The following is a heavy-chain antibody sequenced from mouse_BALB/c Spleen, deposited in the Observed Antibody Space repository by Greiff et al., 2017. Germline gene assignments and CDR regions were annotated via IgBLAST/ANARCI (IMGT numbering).Heavy chain of an antibody. Sequence: VMLVESGPGLVAPSQSLSITCTVSGFSLTSYGVHWVRQPPGKGLEWLGVIWAGGSTNYNSALMSRLSISKDNSKSQVFLKMNSLQTDDTAMYYCARALTTASSFAYWGQGTLVTVSA. D-gene: IGHD1-2*01. CDR2: IWAGGST. CDR1: GFSLTSYG. J-gene: IGHJ3*01. V-gene: IGHV2-9*02. CDR3: ARALTTASSFAY.